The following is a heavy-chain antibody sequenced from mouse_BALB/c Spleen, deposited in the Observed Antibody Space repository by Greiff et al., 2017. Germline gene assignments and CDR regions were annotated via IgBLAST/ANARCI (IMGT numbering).Heavy chain of an antibody. J-gene: IGHJ4*01. CDR2: IWSGGST. CDR1: GFSLTSYG. V-gene: IGHV2-9*02. Sequence: QVQLKESGPGLVAPSQSLSITCTVSGFSLTSYGVHWVRQPPGKGLEWLGVIWSGGSTDYNAAFISRLSISKDNSKSQVFLKMNSLQTDDTAMYYCARDRGRFGYAMDYWGQGTSVTVSS. CDR3: ARDRGRFGYAMDY.